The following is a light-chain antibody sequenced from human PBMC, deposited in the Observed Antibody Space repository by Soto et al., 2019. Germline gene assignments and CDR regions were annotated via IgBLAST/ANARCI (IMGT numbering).Light chain of an antibody. CDR2: NNN. V-gene: IGLV1-44*01. CDR3: CSYAGSSTWV. J-gene: IGLJ3*02. Sequence: QPVLTQPPSASGTPGQRVTISCSGSSSNIGRNTVNWYQQFPGTAPNLLIYNNNERPSGVPDRFSGSKSGTSASLAISGLRSEDEADYYCCSYAGSSTWVFGGGTKLTVL. CDR1: SSNIGRNT.